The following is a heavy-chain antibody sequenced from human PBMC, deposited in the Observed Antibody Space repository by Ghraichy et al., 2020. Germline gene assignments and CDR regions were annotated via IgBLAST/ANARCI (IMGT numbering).Heavy chain of an antibody. CDR1: GYTFPDYY. D-gene: IGHD3-10*01. CDR3: ARGGFIAMLRGVIWPPDY. CDR2: INPNTGAT. Sequence: SVKVSCKASGYTFPDYYMHWVRQAPGQHFEWMGWINPNTGATNYAQKFRDWVTMARDTSITTAYMELTRLRPDDTAVYFCARGGFIAMLRGVIWPPDYWGQGTLVTVSS. J-gene: IGHJ4*02. V-gene: IGHV1-2*04.